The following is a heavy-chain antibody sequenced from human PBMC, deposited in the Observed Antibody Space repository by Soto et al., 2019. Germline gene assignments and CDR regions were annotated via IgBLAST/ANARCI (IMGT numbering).Heavy chain of an antibody. V-gene: IGHV3-21*01. CDR3: ARTGRWLQFEDY. Sequence: PGGSLRLSCATSGFTLSDYSMNWVRQAPGKGLEWVSSISSSGNYIYSADSVKGRFTISRDNTKSSLNLQMNSLRAEDTAVYYCARTGRWLQFEDYWGQGTLVTVSS. D-gene: IGHD5-12*01. CDR1: GFTLSDYS. J-gene: IGHJ4*02. CDR2: ISSSGNYI.